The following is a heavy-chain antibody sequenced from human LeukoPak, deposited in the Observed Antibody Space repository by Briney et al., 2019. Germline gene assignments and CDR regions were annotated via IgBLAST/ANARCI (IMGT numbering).Heavy chain of an antibody. V-gene: IGHV4-30-4*08. CDR2: IYYSGST. J-gene: IGHJ4*02. CDR1: GFTFSDYY. D-gene: IGHD2-2*02. CDR3: ASLYCSSTSCYTSDY. Sequence: LRLSCAASGFTFSDYYMSWIRQAPGKGLEWIGYIYYSGSTYYNPSLKSRVTISVDTSKNQFSLKLSSVTAADTAVYYCASLYCSSTSCYTSDYWGQGTLVTVSS.